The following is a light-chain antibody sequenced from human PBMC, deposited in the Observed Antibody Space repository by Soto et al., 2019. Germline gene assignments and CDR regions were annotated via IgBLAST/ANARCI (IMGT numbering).Light chain of an antibody. J-gene: IGKJ1*01. Sequence: EIVLTQSPGTLSLSPGERATLSCRASQSVSSNYLAWYQQKPGQAPWLLISGASSRATGIPDRFTGSGSGTDFSLTISRLEPEDFVVYYCQQYGTSPGTFGQGTKVEIK. CDR2: GAS. CDR3: QQYGTSPGT. V-gene: IGKV3-20*01. CDR1: QSVSSNY.